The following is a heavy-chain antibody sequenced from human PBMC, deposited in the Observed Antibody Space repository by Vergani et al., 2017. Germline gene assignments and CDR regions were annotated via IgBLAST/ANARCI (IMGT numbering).Heavy chain of an antibody. CDR2: ISSSSSYI. J-gene: IGHJ4*02. V-gene: IGHV3-21*01. D-gene: IGHD3-3*01. CDR3: ARTNTIFGVVTHDY. CDR1: GFTFSSYA. Sequence: VQLVESGGGLVKPGGSLRLSCAASGFTFSSYAMSWVRQAPGKGLEWVSSISSSSSYIYYADSVKGRFTISRDNAKNSLYLQMNSLRAEDTAVYYCARTNTIFGVVTHDYWGQGTLVTVSS.